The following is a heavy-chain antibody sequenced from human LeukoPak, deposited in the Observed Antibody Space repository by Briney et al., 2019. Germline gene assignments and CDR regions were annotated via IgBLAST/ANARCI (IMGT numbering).Heavy chain of an antibody. J-gene: IGHJ6*02. CDR1: GFTFNNFG. CDR2: ISYDGRYE. CDR3: AKDVYDRSGYYVYYYYGMDV. D-gene: IGHD3-22*01. Sequence: HSGRSLRLSCAASGFTFNNFGMHWVRQAPGKGLEWVPLISYDGRYEYYADSVKGRFTISRDNSKNTLYLQMNSLRAEDTAVYYCAKDVYDRSGYYVYYYYGMDVWGQGTTVTVSS. V-gene: IGHV3-30*18.